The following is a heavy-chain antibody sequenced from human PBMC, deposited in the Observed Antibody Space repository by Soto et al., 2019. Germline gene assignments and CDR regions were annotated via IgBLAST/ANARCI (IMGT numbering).Heavy chain of an antibody. CDR1: GGSISSSSYY. CDR3: AREGVTYYDFWSGYYACGMDV. V-gene: IGHV4-39*02. J-gene: IGHJ6*02. CDR2: IYYSGST. D-gene: IGHD3-3*01. Sequence: SETLSLTCTVSGGSISSSSYYWGWIRQPPGKGLEWIGSIYYSGSTYYNPSLKSRVTISVDTSKNQFSLKLSSVTAADTAVYYCAREGVTYYDFWSGYYACGMDVWGQGTTVTVSS.